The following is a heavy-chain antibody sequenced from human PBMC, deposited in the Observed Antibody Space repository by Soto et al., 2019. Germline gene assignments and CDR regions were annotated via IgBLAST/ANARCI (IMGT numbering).Heavy chain of an antibody. J-gene: IGHJ6*02. V-gene: IGHV3-30*03. Sequence: PGGSLRLSCAASGFTFSSYGMHWVRQAPGKGLEWVAVISYDGSNKYYADSVKGRFTISRDNSKNTLYLQMNSLKTEDTAVYYCSRHMPPEYSSSPPGRYYDGMDVWGQGTTVTVSS. CDR1: GFTFSSYG. CDR3: SRHMPPEYSSSPPGRYYDGMDV. CDR2: ISYDGSNK. D-gene: IGHD6-6*01.